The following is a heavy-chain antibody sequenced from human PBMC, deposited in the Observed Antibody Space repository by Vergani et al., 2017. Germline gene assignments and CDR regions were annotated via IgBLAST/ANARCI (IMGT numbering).Heavy chain of an antibody. J-gene: IGHJ5*02. CDR2: INPNSGGT. Sequence: QVQLVQSGSELKKPGASVKVSCKASGYTFTGYYMHWVRQAPGQGLEWMGWINPNSGGTNYAQKFQGRVTMTRDTSISTAYMELSRLRSDDTAVYYCARGLAVAGTAYNWFDPWGQGTLVTVSS. CDR1: GYTFTGYY. CDR3: ARGLAVAGTAYNWFDP. V-gene: IGHV1-2*02. D-gene: IGHD6-19*01.